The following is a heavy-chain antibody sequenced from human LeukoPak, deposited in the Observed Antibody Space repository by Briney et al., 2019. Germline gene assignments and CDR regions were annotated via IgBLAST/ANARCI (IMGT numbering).Heavy chain of an antibody. J-gene: IGHJ6*03. Sequence: GGSLRLSCAAPGFTFSNAWMSWVRQAPGRGLEWVGRIGTKTFGETTDYAAPVRGRFTILRDDSKNTVYLQMSSLKTEDTAVYYCTTESTTWIEVKLSEGYYYYYMDVWGKGTTVTVS. CDR1: GFTFSNAW. CDR2: IGTKTFGETT. D-gene: IGHD5-12*01. CDR3: TTESTTWIEVKLSEGYYYYYMDV. V-gene: IGHV3-15*04.